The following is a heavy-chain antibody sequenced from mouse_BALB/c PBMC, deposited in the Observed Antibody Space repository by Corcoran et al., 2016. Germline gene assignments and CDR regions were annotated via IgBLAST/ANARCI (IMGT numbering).Heavy chain of an antibody. CDR2: IDPANGNT. V-gene: IGHV14-3*02. CDR3: ARLITTVERYFDV. J-gene: IGHJ1*01. CDR1: GFNIKDTY. Sequence: EVQLQQSGAELVKPGASVKLSCTASGFNIKDTYMHWVKQRPEQGLEWIGRIDPANGNTKYDPKFQGKATITADTSSNTAYLQLSSLTSEDTAVYYCARLITTVERYFDVWGAGTTVTVSS. D-gene: IGHD1-1*01.